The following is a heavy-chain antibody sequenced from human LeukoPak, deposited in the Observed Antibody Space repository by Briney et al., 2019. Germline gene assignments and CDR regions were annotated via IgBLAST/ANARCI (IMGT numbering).Heavy chain of an antibody. CDR1: GGSISSYY. CDR2: IYYSGST. V-gene: IGHV4-59*01. Sequence: SETLSLTCTVSGGSISSYYWSWIRQPPGKGLEWIGYIYYSGSTNYNPSLKSRVTISVDTSKNQFSLKLSSVTAADTAVYYCARDLRPRAFDIWGQGTMVTVSS. D-gene: IGHD6-6*01. CDR3: ARDLRPRAFDI. J-gene: IGHJ3*02.